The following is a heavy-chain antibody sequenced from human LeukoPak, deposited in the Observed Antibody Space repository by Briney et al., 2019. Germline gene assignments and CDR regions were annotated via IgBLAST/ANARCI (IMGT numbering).Heavy chain of an antibody. CDR1: GGTFSSYA. Sequence: ASVKVSCKASGGTFSSYAISWVRQAPGQGLEWMGIINPSGGSTSYAQKFQGRVTMTRDTSTSTVYMELSSLRSEDTAVYYCARNYGSGSLDIWDQGTMVTVSS. D-gene: IGHD3-10*01. CDR3: ARNYGSGSLDI. V-gene: IGHV1-46*01. J-gene: IGHJ3*02. CDR2: INPSGGST.